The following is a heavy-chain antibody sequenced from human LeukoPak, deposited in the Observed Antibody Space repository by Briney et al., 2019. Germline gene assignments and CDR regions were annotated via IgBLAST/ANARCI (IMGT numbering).Heavy chain of an antibody. CDR2: ISGSGGST. D-gene: IGHD3-22*01. Sequence: GGSLRLSCAASGFTFSSYAMSWVRQAPGKGLEWVSAISGSGGSTYYADSAKGRFTISRDNSKNTLYLQMNSLRAEDTAVYYCAKPFYDSSGYSFDYWGQGTLVTVSS. V-gene: IGHV3-23*01. CDR3: AKPFYDSSGYSFDY. CDR1: GFTFSSYA. J-gene: IGHJ4*02.